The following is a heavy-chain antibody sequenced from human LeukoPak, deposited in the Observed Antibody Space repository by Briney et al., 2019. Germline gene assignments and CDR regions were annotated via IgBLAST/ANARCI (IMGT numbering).Heavy chain of an antibody. CDR2: ISATGGNT. CDR1: GFTFDDYA. V-gene: IGHV3-23*01. D-gene: IGHD2-15*01. Sequence: QPGRSLRLSCAASGFTFDDYAMHWVRQAPGKGLEWVSGISATGGNTDHADSVKGRFTISRDNSKDTLYLQMNSLRAEDTAIYYCAKASSPGSGCITYWGQGTLVTVSS. J-gene: IGHJ4*02. CDR3: AKASSPGSGCITY.